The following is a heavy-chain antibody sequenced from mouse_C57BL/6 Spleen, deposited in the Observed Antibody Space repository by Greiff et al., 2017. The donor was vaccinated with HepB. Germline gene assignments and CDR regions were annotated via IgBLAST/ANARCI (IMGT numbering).Heavy chain of an antibody. V-gene: IGHV1-55*01. CDR2: IYPGSGST. CDR3: AREGIRPWYFEV. CDR1: GYTFTSYW. J-gene: IGHJ1*03. D-gene: IGHD1-2*01. Sequence: QVRLQQPGAELVKPGASVKMSCKASGYTFTSYWITWVKQRPGQGLEWIGDIYPGSGSTNYNEKFKSKATLTVDTSSSTAYMQLSSLTSEDSAVYYCAREGIRPWYFEVWGTGTTVTVSS.